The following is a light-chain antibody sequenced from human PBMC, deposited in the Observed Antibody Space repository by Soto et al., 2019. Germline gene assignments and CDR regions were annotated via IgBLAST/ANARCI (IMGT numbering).Light chain of an antibody. CDR2: DAS. CDR3: QQYDNLPLT. Sequence: DIQMTQSPSSLSASVGDRVTITCQASQDISNYLNWYQQQPGKAPKLLIYDASNLKTGEPSRFSDSGSGTDFTFTINSLLLEDIETYYCQQYDNLPLTFGGGTKVEIK. V-gene: IGKV1-33*01. CDR1: QDISNY. J-gene: IGKJ4*01.